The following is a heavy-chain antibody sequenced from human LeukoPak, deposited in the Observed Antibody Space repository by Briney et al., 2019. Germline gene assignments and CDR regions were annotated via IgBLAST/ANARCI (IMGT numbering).Heavy chain of an antibody. CDR1: GGSSSSSNW. CDR3: ARDMTTVTTSSSGFDY. V-gene: IGHV4-4*02. CDR2: IYHSGST. J-gene: IGHJ4*02. D-gene: IGHD4-17*01. Sequence: SGTLSLTCAVSGGSSSSSNWWSWVRQPPGKGREWIGDIYHSGSTNYNPSLKSRVTISVDKSKNQFSLKLSSVTAADTAVYYCARDMTTVTTSSSGFDYWGQGTLVTVSS.